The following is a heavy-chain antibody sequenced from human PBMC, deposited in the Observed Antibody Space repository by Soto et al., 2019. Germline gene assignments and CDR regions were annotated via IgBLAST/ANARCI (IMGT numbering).Heavy chain of an antibody. J-gene: IGHJ6*03. D-gene: IGHD6-6*01. CDR3: TCGAARLDMDV. CDR1: GFTFSGSA. CDR2: IRSKANSYAT. V-gene: IGHV3-73*01. Sequence: GGSLRLSCAASGFTFSGSAMHWVRQASGKGLEWVGRIRSKANSYATAYAASVKGRFTISRDDSKNTAYLQMNSLKTEDTAVYYCTCGAARLDMDVWGKGTTVTVSS.